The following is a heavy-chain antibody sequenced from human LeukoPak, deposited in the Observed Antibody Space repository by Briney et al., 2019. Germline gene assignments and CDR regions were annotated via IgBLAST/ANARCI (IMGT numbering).Heavy chain of an antibody. V-gene: IGHV3-74*03. Sequence: GGSLRLSCAASGFTFSSYWMHWVRQAPGKGLVWVSHINSDGSSSTYAYSVKGRFTISRDNAKNTLYLHMNSLRAEDTAVYYCARDRGCRTTSCPFDSWGQGTLVAVSS. D-gene: IGHD2-2*01. J-gene: IGHJ4*02. CDR2: INSDGSSS. CDR3: ARDRGCRTTSCPFDS. CDR1: GFTFSSYW.